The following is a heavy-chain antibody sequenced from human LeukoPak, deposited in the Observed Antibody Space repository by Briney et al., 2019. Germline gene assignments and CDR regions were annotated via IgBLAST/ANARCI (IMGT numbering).Heavy chain of an antibody. V-gene: IGHV3-30-3*01. CDR3: ARDASWELLRYLDY. CDR2: ISYDENDR. J-gene: IGHJ4*02. CDR1: GFTFSPYA. D-gene: IGHD1-26*01. Sequence: GRSLRLSCAASGFTFSPYAMHWVRQAPGKGLEWVAVISYDENDRHYADSVKGRFTISRDNSKNTIYLQMNRLRAEDTAVYYCARDASWELLRYLDYWGQGTLVTVSS.